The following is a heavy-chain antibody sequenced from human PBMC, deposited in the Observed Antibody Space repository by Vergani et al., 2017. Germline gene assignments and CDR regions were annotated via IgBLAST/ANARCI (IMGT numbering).Heavy chain of an antibody. CDR1: GFTFSSYA. D-gene: IGHD6-6*01. Sequence: EVQLLESGGGLVQPGGSLRLSCAASGFTFSSYAMSWVRQAPGKGLGWVSAISGSGGSTYYADSVKGRFTISRDNSKNTLYLQMNSLRAEDTAVYYCAKHGIAARPFYYYDCMDGGGKGTTVTVSS. CDR2: ISGSGGST. J-gene: IGHJ6*03. V-gene: IGHV3-23*01. CDR3: AKHGIAARPFYYYDCMDG.